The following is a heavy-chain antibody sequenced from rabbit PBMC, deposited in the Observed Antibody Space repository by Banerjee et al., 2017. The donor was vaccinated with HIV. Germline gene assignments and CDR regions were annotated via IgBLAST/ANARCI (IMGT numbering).Heavy chain of an antibody. CDR3: ARGLLIGDL. CDR1: GIDFSNNYY. J-gene: IGHJ4*01. V-gene: IGHV1S40*01. CDR2: IYTGSSGST. D-gene: IGHD4-2*01. Sequence: QSLEESGGDLVKPGASLTLTCKASGIDFSNNYYMCWVRQAPGKGLEWIACIYTGSSGSTYYASWAKGRFTISKASSTTVTLQMTSLTAADTATYFCARGLLIGDLWGPGTLVTVS.